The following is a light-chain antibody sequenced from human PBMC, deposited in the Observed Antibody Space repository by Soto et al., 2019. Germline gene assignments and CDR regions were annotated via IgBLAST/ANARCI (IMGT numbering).Light chain of an antibody. CDR3: QSYDSSLSVVV. Sequence: QSVLTQPPSVSGAPGQRVTISCTGSSSNIGAGYDVHWYQQLPGTAPKLLIHRNSNRPSGVPDRFSGSKSGTSASLAITGLQAEDEADYYCQSYDSSLSVVVFGGGTKVTVL. CDR2: RNS. CDR1: SSNIGAGYD. J-gene: IGLJ2*01. V-gene: IGLV1-40*01.